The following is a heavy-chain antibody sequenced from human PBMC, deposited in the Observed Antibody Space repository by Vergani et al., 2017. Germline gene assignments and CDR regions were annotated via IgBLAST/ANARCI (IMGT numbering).Heavy chain of an antibody. CDR2: ISYDGSNK. Sequence: VQLVESGGGLVQPGRSLRLSCAASGFTFDDYAMHWVRPAPGKGLEWVAVISYDGSNKYYADSVKGRFTISRDNSKTTLYLQMNSLRAEDTAVYYCAKDMSPNRYSGSYYGVYYYYYYMDVWGKGTTVTVSS. CDR1: GFTFDDYA. D-gene: IGHD1-26*01. J-gene: IGHJ6*03. V-gene: IGHV3-30*18. CDR3: AKDMSPNRYSGSYYGVYYYYYYMDV.